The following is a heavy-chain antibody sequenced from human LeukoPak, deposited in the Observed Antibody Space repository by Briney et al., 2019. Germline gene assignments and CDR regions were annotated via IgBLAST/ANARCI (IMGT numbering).Heavy chain of an antibody. D-gene: IGHD3-22*01. CDR1: GGSISSYY. V-gene: IGHV4-4*07. CDR3: ARARSYYDSSGYYLFDP. Sequence: SETLSLTCTVSGGSISSYYWSWIRQPAGKGLEWIGRIYTSGSTNYNPSLKSRVTMSVDTSKNQFSLKLSSVTAAGTAVYYCARARSYYDSSGYYLFDPWGQGTLVTVSS. J-gene: IGHJ5*02. CDR2: IYTSGST.